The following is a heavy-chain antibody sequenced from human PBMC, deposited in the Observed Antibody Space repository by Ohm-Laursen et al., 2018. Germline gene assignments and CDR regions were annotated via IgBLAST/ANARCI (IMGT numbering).Heavy chain of an antibody. Sequence: SLRLSCTASGFTLINYAMSWVRQAPGKGLEWVSDISGSGINTYYADSVKGRFTISRDNSKNTLYLQMNTLRAEDTAIYYCAVREPIGYWGQGTLVTVSS. D-gene: IGHD1-14*01. CDR1: GFTLINYA. CDR3: AVREPIGY. CDR2: ISGSGINT. J-gene: IGHJ4*01. V-gene: IGHV3-23*01.